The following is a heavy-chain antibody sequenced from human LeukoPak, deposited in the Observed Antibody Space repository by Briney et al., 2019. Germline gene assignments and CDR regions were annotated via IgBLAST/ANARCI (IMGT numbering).Heavy chain of an antibody. Sequence: PGGSLRLSCAASGFSFSSYSMNWVRQAPGKGLEWVSYISRNNNTIYYADSVKGRFTISRDNAKRSLYLQMNSLRVEDTAVYYCAREGSGISSWGDWFDPWGQGILVTVSA. D-gene: IGHD6-13*01. CDR1: GFSFSSYS. CDR3: AREGSGISSWGDWFDP. V-gene: IGHV3-48*01. CDR2: ISRNNNTI. J-gene: IGHJ5*02.